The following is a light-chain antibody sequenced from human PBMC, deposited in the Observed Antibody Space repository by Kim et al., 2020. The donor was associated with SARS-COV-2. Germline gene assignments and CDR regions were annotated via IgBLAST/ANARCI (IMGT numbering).Light chain of an antibody. J-gene: IGLJ3*02. CDR3: VLYMGSGTWV. CDR2: STN. V-gene: IGLV8-61*01. CDR1: SGSVSTSYY. Sequence: GTVTLTCGLSSGSVSTSYYPSWYQQTPGQAPRTLIYSTNTRSSGVPDRFSGSILGNKAALTITGAQADDESDYYCVLYMGSGTWVFGGGTQLTVL.